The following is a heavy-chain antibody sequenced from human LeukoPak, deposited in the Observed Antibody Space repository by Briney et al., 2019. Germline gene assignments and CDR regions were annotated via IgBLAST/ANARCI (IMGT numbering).Heavy chain of an antibody. Sequence: SETLSLTCTVSGGSISSSSYYWGWIRQPPGKGLEWIGSIYYSGSTYYTPSLKSRVTISVDTSTHQFSLQLSSVTAADTAVYYCARHPRSPYYYDSAPHWFDPWGQGTLVTVSS. CDR3: ARHPRSPYYYDSAPHWFDP. V-gene: IGHV4-39*01. CDR2: IYYSGST. J-gene: IGHJ5*02. D-gene: IGHD3-22*01. CDR1: GGSISSSSYY.